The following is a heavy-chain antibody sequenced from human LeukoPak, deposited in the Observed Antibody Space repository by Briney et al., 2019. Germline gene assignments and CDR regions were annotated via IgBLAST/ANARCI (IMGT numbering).Heavy chain of an antibody. CDR2: IYYSGST. Sequence: SETLSLTCTVSGGSISSYYWSWIRQPPGKGLEWIGYIYYSGSTNYNPSLKSRVTISVDTSKNQFSLKLSSVTAADTAVYYCARGEVWFGEFSGMDVWGQGTTVTVSS. V-gene: IGHV4-59*01. CDR1: GGSISSYY. J-gene: IGHJ6*02. D-gene: IGHD3-10*01. CDR3: ARGEVWFGEFSGMDV.